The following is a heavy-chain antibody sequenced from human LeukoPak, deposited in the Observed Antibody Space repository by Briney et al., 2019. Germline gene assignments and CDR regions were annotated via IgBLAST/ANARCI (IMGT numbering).Heavy chain of an antibody. V-gene: IGHV4-34*01. Sequence: SETLSLTCAVYGGSFSGYYWSWIRQPPGKGLEWIGEINHSGSTNYNPSLKSRVTISVDTSKNQFSLKLSSVTAADTAVYYCARGRKGTTVTTLRYYFDYWGQGTLVTVSS. CDR3: ARGRKGTTVTTLRYYFDY. CDR1: GGSFSGYY. D-gene: IGHD4-17*01. J-gene: IGHJ4*02. CDR2: INHSGST.